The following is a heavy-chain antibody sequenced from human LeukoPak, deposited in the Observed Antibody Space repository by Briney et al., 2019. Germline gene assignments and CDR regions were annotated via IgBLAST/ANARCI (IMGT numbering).Heavy chain of an antibody. CDR3: AKGPGSRHGD. V-gene: IGHV3-23*01. Sequence: GGSLRLSCAASGFTFSSYAMHWDRQAPGKGLEWVSGISGSGANTHYADSVKGRFTISRDNSKNTLYLQTISLRAEDTAIYYCAKGPGSRHGDWGQGTLVTVSS. D-gene: IGHD4-17*01. CDR2: ISGSGANT. J-gene: IGHJ4*02. CDR1: GFTFSSYA.